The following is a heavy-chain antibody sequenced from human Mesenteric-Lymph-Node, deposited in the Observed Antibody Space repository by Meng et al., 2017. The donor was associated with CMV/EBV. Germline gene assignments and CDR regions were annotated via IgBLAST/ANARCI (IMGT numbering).Heavy chain of an antibody. CDR3: ARTAGVGRLDY. CDR1: GFTFSNAW. J-gene: IGHJ4*02. D-gene: IGHD1-1*01. V-gene: IGHV3-15*01. Sequence: ETLSLTCAASGFTFSNAWMSWVRQAPGKGLEWVGRIKSKTDGGTTDYAAPVKGRFTISRDNSKNTLYLQMNSLRAEDTAVYYCARTAGVGRLDYWGQGTLVTVSS. CDR2: IKSKTDGGTT.